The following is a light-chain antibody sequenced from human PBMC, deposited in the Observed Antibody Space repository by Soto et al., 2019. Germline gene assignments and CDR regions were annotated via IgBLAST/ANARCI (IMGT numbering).Light chain of an antibody. CDR2: DVS. Sequence: QSALTQPASVSGSPGQSIAISCTGTSSDAGGYNYVSWYQQHPGKAPKLMIYDVSNRPSGVSNRFSGSKSGNTASLTISGLQAEDEADYYRSSFTSSSTLYVFGTGTKVTVL. V-gene: IGLV2-14*01. J-gene: IGLJ1*01. CDR3: SSFTSSSTLYV. CDR1: SSDAGGYNY.